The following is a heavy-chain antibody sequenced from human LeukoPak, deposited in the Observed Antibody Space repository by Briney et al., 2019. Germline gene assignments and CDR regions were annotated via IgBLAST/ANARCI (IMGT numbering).Heavy chain of an antibody. D-gene: IGHD6-13*01. J-gene: IGHJ4*02. Sequence: GGSLRLSCAASGFTFSSYAMHWVRQAPGKGLGWVAVISYDGSNKYYADSVKGRFTISRDNSKNTLYLQMNSLRAEDTAVYYCARGGYSSSWAFDYWGQGTLVTVSS. V-gene: IGHV3-30-3*01. CDR2: ISYDGSNK. CDR3: ARGGYSSSWAFDY. CDR1: GFTFSSYA.